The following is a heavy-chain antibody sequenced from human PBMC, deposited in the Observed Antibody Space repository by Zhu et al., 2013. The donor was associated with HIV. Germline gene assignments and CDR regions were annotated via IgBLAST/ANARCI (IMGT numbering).Heavy chain of an antibody. CDR1: GGTFTSYA. CDR2: VIPIFPTT. Sequence: QVQLVQSGAEVKKPGSSVKVSCKASGGTFTSYAISWVRQAPGQGLEWMGNVIPIFPTTNYARKFQGRITITADESTGTAYMELSSLRSEDTALCYCAREIRLIQAGFDYWGQGTLVTVSS. CDR3: AREIRLIQAGFDY. V-gene: IGHV1-69*15. D-gene: IGHD5-18*01. J-gene: IGHJ4*02.